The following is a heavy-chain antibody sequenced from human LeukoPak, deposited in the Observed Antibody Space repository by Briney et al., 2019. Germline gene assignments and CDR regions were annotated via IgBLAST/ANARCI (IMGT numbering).Heavy chain of an antibody. Sequence: ASVKVSCKASGYTFTAYYMHWVRQAPGQGPEWMGWINPHSGGTNFAQKFRGRVTMTRDTSITTAHMELSRLTSDDTAMYYCAREIPCSSSSCLDYWGQGTLVTVSS. CDR3: AREIPCSSSSCLDY. J-gene: IGHJ4*02. D-gene: IGHD2-2*01. CDR2: INPHSGGT. V-gene: IGHV1-2*02. CDR1: GYTFTAYY.